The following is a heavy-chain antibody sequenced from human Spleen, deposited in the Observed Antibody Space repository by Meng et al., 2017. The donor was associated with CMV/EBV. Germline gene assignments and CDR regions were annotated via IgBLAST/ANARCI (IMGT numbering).Heavy chain of an antibody. CDR2: IYYSGST. V-gene: IGHV4-30-4*08. J-gene: IGHJ4*02. CDR1: GGSISSGDYY. Sequence: VQPQARAPELFQPSTTLSPTCTVSGGSISSGDYYWSWIRQPPGKGLEWIGYIYYSGSTYYNPSLKSRVTISVDTSKNQFSLKLSSVTAADTAVYYCARDGGYHRAAGPYWGQGTLVTVSS. CDR3: ARDGGYHRAAGPY. D-gene: IGHD2-15*01.